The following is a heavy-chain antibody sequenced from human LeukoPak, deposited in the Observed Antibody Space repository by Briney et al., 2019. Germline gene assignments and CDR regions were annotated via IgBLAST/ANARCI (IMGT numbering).Heavy chain of an antibody. Sequence: SETLSLTCAVYGGSFSGYYWSWIRQPPGKGLEWIGEINHSGSTNYNPSLKSRVTISVDTSKNQFSLKLSSVTAADTAVYYCARYGILYYFDFWGQGALVTVSS. V-gene: IGHV4-34*01. CDR3: ARYGILYYFDF. J-gene: IGHJ4*02. CDR1: GGSFSGYY. D-gene: IGHD4-17*01. CDR2: INHSGST.